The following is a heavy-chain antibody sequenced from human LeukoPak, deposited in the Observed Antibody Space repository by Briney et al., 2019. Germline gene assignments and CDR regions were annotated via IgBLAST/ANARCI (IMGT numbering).Heavy chain of an antibody. J-gene: IGHJ5*02. V-gene: IGHV4-39*07. Sequence: SETLSLTCTVSGGSISSSSYYWGWIRQPPGKGLEWIGSIYYSGSTYYNTSLKSRVTISVDTSKNQFSLKLSSVTAADTAVYYCARDGTIGYCSSTSCYANWFDPWGQGTLVTVSS. CDR3: ARDGTIGYCSSTSCYANWFDP. CDR2: IYYSGST. D-gene: IGHD2-2*01. CDR1: GGSISSSSYY.